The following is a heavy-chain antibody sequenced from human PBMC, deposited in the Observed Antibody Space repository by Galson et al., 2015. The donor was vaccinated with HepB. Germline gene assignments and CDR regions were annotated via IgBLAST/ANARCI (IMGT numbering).Heavy chain of an antibody. J-gene: IGHJ6*02. Sequence: SLRLSCAASGFTFSSYEMNWVRQAPGKGLEWVSYISSSGSTIYYADSVKGRFTISRDNAKNSLYLQMNSLRAEDTAVYYCARCIAAAGTTRYYYYYGMDVWGQGTTVT. D-gene: IGHD6-13*01. CDR3: ARCIAAAGTTRYYYYYGMDV. CDR2: ISSSGSTI. V-gene: IGHV3-48*03. CDR1: GFTFSSYE.